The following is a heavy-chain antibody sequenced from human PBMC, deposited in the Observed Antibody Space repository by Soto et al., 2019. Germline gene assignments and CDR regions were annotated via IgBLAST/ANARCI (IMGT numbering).Heavy chain of an antibody. Sequence: ASVKVSCKASGYTFTGYYMHWVRQAPGQGLEWMGWINPNSGGTNYAQKFQGWVTMTRDTSISTAYMELGRLRSDDTAVYYCARGHSSGYYCCYGMDVWGQGTTVTVSS. J-gene: IGHJ6*02. CDR3: ARGHSSGYYCCYGMDV. D-gene: IGHD3-22*01. V-gene: IGHV1-2*04. CDR1: GYTFTGYY. CDR2: INPNSGGT.